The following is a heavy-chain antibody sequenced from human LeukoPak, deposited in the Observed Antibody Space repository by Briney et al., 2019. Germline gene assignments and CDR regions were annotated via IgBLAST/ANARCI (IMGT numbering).Heavy chain of an antibody. CDR2: MQPDGSTK. D-gene: IGHD3-3*01. J-gene: IGHJ4*02. CDR3: TDFDHF. CDR1: GFSISNYW. Sequence: GGSLRLSCAASGFSISNYWMTWVRQPPGKGLEWVATMQPDGSTKYYVDSVKGRFTISRDNAKNSLFLQMNSLRADDAAVFYCTDFDHFWGQGTLVTVSS. V-gene: IGHV3-7*01.